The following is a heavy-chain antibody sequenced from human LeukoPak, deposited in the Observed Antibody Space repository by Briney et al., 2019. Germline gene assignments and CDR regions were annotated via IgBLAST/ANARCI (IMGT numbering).Heavy chain of an antibody. CDR1: GGTFISYA. CDR2: IIPIFGTA. V-gene: IGHV1-69*13. J-gene: IGHJ4*02. D-gene: IGHD2-15*01. CDR3: ARCSGGSCYHFDY. Sequence: SVKVSCKASGGTFISYAISWVRQAPGQGLEWMGGIIPIFGTANYAQKFQGRVTITADESTSTAYMELSSLRSEDTAVYYCARCSGGSCYHFDYWGQGTLVTVSS.